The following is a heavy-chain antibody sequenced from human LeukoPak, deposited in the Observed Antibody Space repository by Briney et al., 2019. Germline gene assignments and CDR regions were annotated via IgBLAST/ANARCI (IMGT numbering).Heavy chain of an antibody. J-gene: IGHJ4*02. CDR1: GFTFSTYK. D-gene: IGHD3-16*01. Sequence: GGALRLSCAASGFTFSTYKINWGRQAPGEGLGWLSYISSGSSIIYYADSVEGRFTISRDNAKNSLYLQMNSLRDEDTAVYYCARGETARVDYWGQGILVTVSS. CDR2: ISSGSSII. CDR3: ARGETARVDY. V-gene: IGHV3-48*02.